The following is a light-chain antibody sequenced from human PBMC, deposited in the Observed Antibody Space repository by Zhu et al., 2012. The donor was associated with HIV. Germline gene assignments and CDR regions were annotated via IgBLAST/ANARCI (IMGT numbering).Light chain of an antibody. J-gene: IGKJ1*01. Sequence: EIVLTQSPVTLSLSLGERATLPCRASQSVTNDYLAWYQQKPGQAPRLLIYGASSRATGIPDRFSGSGSGTDFILTISRVEPEDFAVYYCHQYLSSPETFGQGTKVEIK. V-gene: IGKV3-20*01. CDR3: HQYLSSPET. CDR1: QSVTNDY. CDR2: GAS.